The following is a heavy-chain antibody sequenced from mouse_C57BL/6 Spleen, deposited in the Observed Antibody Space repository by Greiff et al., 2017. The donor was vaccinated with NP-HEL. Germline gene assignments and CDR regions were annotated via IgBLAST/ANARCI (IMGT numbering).Heavy chain of an antibody. CDR1: GYTFTDYN. J-gene: IGHJ4*01. D-gene: IGHD1-1*01. V-gene: IGHV1-22*01. CDR3: ASQTVVATRAMDY. CDR2: INPNNGGT. Sequence: VQLQQSGPELVKPGASVKMSCKASGYTFTDYNMHWVKQSHGKSLEWIGYINPNNGGTSYNQKFKGKATLTVNKSSSTAYMELRSLTSEDSAVYYCASQTVVATRAMDYWGQGTSVTVSS.